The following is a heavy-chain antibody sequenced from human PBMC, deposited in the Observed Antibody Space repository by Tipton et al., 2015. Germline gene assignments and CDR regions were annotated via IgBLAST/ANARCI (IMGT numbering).Heavy chain of an antibody. V-gene: IGHV3-7*01. CDR2: INQDGSEK. Sequence: GSLRLSCAASGITFSIYWMSWVRQAPGKGLEWVGQINQDGSEKYYLASMKGRFTISRDNAKNSLYLQMSTLRAEDTAVYYCARDVNGGYFDVWGQGTTVTVSP. CDR1: GITFSIYW. CDR3: ARDVNGGYFDV. J-gene: IGHJ3*01. D-gene: IGHD7-27*01.